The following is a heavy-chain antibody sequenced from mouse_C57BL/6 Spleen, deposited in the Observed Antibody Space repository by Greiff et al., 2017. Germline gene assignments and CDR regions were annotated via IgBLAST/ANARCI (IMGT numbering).Heavy chain of an antibody. CDR1: GYTFTSYW. D-gene: IGHD1-1*01. J-gene: IGHJ2*01. CDR3: ARGATVVATPFDY. V-gene: IGHV1-64*01. Sequence: QVQLQQPGAELVKPGASVKLSCKASGYTFTSYWMHWVKQRPGQGLEWIGMIRPNSGSTNYNEKFKSKGTLTVDKSSSTAYIQLRSLTSEDSAVYYCARGATVVATPFDYWGQGTTLTVSS. CDR2: IRPNSGST.